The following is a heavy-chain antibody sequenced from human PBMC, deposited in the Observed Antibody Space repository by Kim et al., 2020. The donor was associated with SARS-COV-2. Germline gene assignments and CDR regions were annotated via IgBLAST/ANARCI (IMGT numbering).Heavy chain of an antibody. Sequence: ASVKVSCKASGYTFTGYYMHWVRQAPGQGLEWMGWINPNSGGTNYAQKFQGRVTMTRDTSISTAYMELSRLRSDDTAVYYCARGEGYFDWLSTKTAEYFQHWGQGTLVTVSS. V-gene: IGHV1-2*02. J-gene: IGHJ1*01. CDR2: INPNSGGT. CDR3: ARGEGYFDWLSTKTAEYFQH. CDR1: GYTFTGYY. D-gene: IGHD3-9*01.